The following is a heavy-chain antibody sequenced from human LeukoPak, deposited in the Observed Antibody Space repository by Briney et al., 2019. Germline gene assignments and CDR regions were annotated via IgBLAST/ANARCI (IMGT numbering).Heavy chain of an antibody. CDR2: INAGNGNT. J-gene: IGHJ4*02. D-gene: IGHD3-3*01. Sequence: ASVKVSCKASGYTFTSYGISWVRQAPGQGLEWMGWINAGNGNTKYSQKFQGRVTITRDTSASTAYMELSSLRSEDTAVYYCASGTVFGVVIPTFDYWGQGTLVTVSS. V-gene: IGHV1-3*01. CDR1: GYTFTSYG. CDR3: ASGTVFGVVIPTFDY.